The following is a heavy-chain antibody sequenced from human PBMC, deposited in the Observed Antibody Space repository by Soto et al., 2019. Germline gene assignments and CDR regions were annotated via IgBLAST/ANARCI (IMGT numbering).Heavy chain of an antibody. J-gene: IGHJ4*02. D-gene: IGHD2-8*01. CDR2: INPSGGST. CDR1: GYTFTSHY. V-gene: IGHV1-46*01. CDR3: AREDIVLMCLDY. Sequence: ASVKVSCKASGYTFTSHYMNWLRQAPGQGLEWMGIINPSGGSTSYAQKFQGRVTMTRDTSTSTGYMELSSLRSEDTAVYYCAREDIVLMCLDYWGQGTLVTVSS.